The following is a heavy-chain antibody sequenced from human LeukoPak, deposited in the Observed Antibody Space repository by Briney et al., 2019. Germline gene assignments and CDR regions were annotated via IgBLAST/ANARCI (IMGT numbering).Heavy chain of an antibody. V-gene: IGHV3-30*02. CDR2: IRSDGSDT. Sequence: GGALRLSCAAPGFIFSSYGMDWVHHTPGKGLEWVAFIRSDGSDTYSAASVKGRSTISRDNSKNTLWLQMNSLRADDTAVYYCAKHDSSSDFWGQGTLVTVSS. CDR3: AKHDSSSDF. D-gene: IGHD3-22*01. J-gene: IGHJ4*02. CDR1: GFIFSSYG.